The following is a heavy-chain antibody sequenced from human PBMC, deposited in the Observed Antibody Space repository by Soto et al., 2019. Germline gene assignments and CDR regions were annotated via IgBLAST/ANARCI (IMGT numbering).Heavy chain of an antibody. CDR2: LTFRGVT. CDR1: GDSLSGYA. CDR3: ARKLEASVRHFEWFSYKWFDP. D-gene: IGHD3-9*01. Sequence: SETLSLTCDVHGDSLSGYAWSWIRQPPGKGLEWIGELTFRGVTNYHPSLKSRVSMSVDTSKNRISLNVASVTAADTSLYFCARKLEASVRHFEWFSYKWFDPWGPGTLVTVSA. V-gene: IGHV4-34*01. J-gene: IGHJ5*02.